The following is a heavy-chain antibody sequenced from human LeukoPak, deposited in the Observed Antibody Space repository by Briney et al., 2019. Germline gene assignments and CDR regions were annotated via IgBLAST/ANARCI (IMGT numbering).Heavy chain of an antibody. CDR2: ISSSGSTI. CDR3: ARGVDYGSGSYSITDYYYYMDV. J-gene: IGHJ6*03. Sequence: GGSLRLSCVASGFTFSSYEMNWVRQAPGKGLEWVSYISSSGSTIYYADSVKGRFTISRDNAKNSLYLQMNSLRAENTAVYYCARGVDYGSGSYSITDYYYYMDVWGKGTTVTISS. D-gene: IGHD3-10*01. V-gene: IGHV3-48*03. CDR1: GFTFSSYE.